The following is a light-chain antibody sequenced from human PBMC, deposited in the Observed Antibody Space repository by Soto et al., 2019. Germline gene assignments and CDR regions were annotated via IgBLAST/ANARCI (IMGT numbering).Light chain of an antibody. J-gene: IGKJ1*01. CDR2: KAT. Sequence: IQLTQSPSTLSASVGDGVTITCRASQSVQTWLAWFQQKPGKAPKLLIYKATTLETGVPSRFSGSGSETEFTLTISDLQPDDLGTYYCQQYNNYFTFGQGTKVDIK. V-gene: IGKV1-5*03. CDR1: QSVQTW. CDR3: QQYNNYFT.